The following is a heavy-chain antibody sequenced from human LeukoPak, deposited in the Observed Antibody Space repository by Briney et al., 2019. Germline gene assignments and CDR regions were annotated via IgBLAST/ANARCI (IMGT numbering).Heavy chain of an antibody. V-gene: IGHV1-2*02. CDR1: GYTFTGYY. CDR2: INPNSGGT. Sequence: WASVRVSCKASGYTFTGYYMHWVRQAPGQGLEWMGWINPNSGGTNYAQKFQGRVTMTRDTSISTAYMELRSLISDETDVYYCARAGAGGSFDIWGQGTMVTVSS. D-gene: IGHD2-15*01. J-gene: IGHJ3*02. CDR3: ARAGAGGSFDI.